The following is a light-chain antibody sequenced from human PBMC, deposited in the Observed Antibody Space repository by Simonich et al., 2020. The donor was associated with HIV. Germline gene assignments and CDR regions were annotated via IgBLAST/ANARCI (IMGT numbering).Light chain of an antibody. CDR3: QQYGSSPPT. Sequence: EIVLTQSPGTLSLSPGERATLSCRASQSVSSSYLAWYQQKGGQAPRLLIYGASSRATGIPDSISASGSGTDFTLTISRLEPEDFAVYYCQQYGSSPPTFGQGTKVEIK. CDR2: GAS. V-gene: IGKV3-20*01. CDR1: QSVSSSY. J-gene: IGKJ1*01.